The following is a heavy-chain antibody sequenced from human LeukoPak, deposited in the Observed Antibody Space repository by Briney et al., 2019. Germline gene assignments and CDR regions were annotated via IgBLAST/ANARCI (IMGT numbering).Heavy chain of an antibody. CDR1: GFTFSSYG. V-gene: IGHV3-30*03. D-gene: IGHD1-26*01. CDR3: AVWAGRKYNWFDP. J-gene: IGHJ5*02. Sequence: PGGSLRLSRAASGFTFSSYGMHWVRQAPGKGLEWVAVISYDGSNKYYADSVKGRFTISRDNSKNTLYLQMNSLRAEDTAVYYCAVWAGRKYNWFDPWGQGTLVTVSS. CDR2: ISYDGSNK.